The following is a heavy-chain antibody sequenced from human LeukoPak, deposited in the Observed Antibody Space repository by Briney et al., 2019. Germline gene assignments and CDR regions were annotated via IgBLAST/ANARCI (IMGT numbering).Heavy chain of an antibody. CDR3: ATVKAAGILWYFDY. J-gene: IGHJ4*02. V-gene: IGHV1-69*13. CDR1: GGTFSSYA. D-gene: IGHD6-13*01. Sequence: ASVKVSCKASGGTFSSYAISWVRQAPGQGLEWMGGIIPIFGTANYAQKFQGRVTITADESTSTAYMELSSLRSEDTAVYYCATVKAAGILWYFDYWGQGTLVTVSS. CDR2: IIPIFGTA.